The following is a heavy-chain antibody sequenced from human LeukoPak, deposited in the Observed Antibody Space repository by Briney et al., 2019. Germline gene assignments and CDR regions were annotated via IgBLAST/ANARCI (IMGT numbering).Heavy chain of an antibody. CDR1: GFTFTTYS. CDR2: ISSTSSTI. CDR3: ARVYRRYFDY. J-gene: IGHJ4*02. V-gene: IGHV3-48*01. Sequence: AGGSLRLPCAASGFTFTTYSVNWVRQAPGKGLEWISYISSTSSTIYYADSVKGRFTISRDNAKNSLYLQMNSLRAEDTAVYYCARVYRRYFDYWGQGTLVTVSS. D-gene: IGHD1-14*01.